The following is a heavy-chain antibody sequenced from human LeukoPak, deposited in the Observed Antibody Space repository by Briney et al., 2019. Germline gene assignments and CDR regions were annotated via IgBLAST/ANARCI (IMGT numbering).Heavy chain of an antibody. Sequence: PGGSLRLSCAASRFTFSSYAMSWVRQAPGKGLEWVSAISGSGGSTYYADSVKGRFTISRDNSKNTLYLQMNSLRAEDTAVYYCAKDRYYGSGSPTRRYYGMDVWGQGTTVTVSS. V-gene: IGHV3-23*01. D-gene: IGHD3-10*01. CDR2: ISGSGGST. CDR3: AKDRYYGSGSPTRRYYGMDV. CDR1: RFTFSSYA. J-gene: IGHJ6*02.